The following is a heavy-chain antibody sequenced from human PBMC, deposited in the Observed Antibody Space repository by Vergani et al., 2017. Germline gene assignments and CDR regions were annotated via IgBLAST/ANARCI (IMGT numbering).Heavy chain of an antibody. J-gene: IGHJ4*02. CDR3: ARWDYGILTGYRY. Sequence: QVQVVQSGAEVKKSGASVKVSCKTSGYTFSNYYMHWVRQAPGQGLEWMGIINPSGGHTNYAQKFQGRVTMTRDTSTSTVYMELSSLRSEDPAIYYCARWDYGILTGYRYWGQGTLVTVSA. CDR2: INPSGGHT. CDR1: GYTFSNYY. D-gene: IGHD3-9*01. V-gene: IGHV1-46*03.